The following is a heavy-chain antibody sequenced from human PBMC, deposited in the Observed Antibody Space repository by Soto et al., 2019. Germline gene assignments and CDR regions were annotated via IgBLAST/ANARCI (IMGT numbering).Heavy chain of an antibody. V-gene: IGHV1-2*04. Sequence: ASVKVSCKASGYTFTGYYIHWVRQAPGQGLEWMGWINPNSGGTNYAQKFQGWVTMTRDTSISTAYMELRSLRSDDTAVYYCARWGGTMVRGLNWFDPWGQGTLVTVSS. D-gene: IGHD3-10*01. J-gene: IGHJ5*02. CDR1: GYTFTGYY. CDR2: INPNSGGT. CDR3: ARWGGTMVRGLNWFDP.